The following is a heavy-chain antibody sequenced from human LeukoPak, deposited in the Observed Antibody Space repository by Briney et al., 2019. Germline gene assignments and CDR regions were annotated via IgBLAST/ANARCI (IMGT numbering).Heavy chain of an antibody. CDR2: INNDGTAT. D-gene: IGHD4-17*01. CDR3: ARDSHDYGDSYDAFDI. Sequence: PGGSLRLSCAASGFTFSAYWMHWVRQVPGKGLVWVSRINNDGTATFFADSVKGRFTISRDNAKNTLYLQMNSLRAEDTAVYYCARDSHDYGDSYDAFDIWGQGTMVTVSS. J-gene: IGHJ3*02. CDR1: GFTFSAYW. V-gene: IGHV3-74*01.